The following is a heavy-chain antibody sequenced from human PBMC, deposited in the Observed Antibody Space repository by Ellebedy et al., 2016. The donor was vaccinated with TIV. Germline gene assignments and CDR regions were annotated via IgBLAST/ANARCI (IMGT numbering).Heavy chain of an antibody. Sequence: SETLSLTXTVSGGSVSSGSYYWSWIRQPPGKGLEWIGYIYYNGSTNYNPSLKSRVTISVDTSKNQFSLKLSSVTAADTAVYYCAREAMVRGVIGYWGQGTLVTVSS. J-gene: IGHJ4*02. V-gene: IGHV4-61*01. CDR3: AREAMVRGVIGY. CDR1: GGSVSSGSYY. CDR2: IYYNGST. D-gene: IGHD3-10*01.